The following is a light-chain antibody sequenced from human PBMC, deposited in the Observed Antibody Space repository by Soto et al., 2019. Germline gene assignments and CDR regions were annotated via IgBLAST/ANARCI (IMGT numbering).Light chain of an antibody. CDR2: SNN. J-gene: IGLJ7*01. Sequence: QSVLTQPPSASGTPGQRVTISCSGSSSNIGSNTVNWYQQLPGTAPKRLIYSNNQRPSGVPDRFSGSKSGTSASLAISGLQSEDEADYYGAAWDDSLNGPVFGGGTQLTVL. CDR3: AAWDDSLNGPV. V-gene: IGLV1-44*01. CDR1: SSNIGSNT.